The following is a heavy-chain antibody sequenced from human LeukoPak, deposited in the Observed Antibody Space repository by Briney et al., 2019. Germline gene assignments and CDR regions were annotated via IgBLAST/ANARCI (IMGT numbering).Heavy chain of an antibody. V-gene: IGHV3-23*01. CDR1: GFTFSSYA. CDR2: ISGSGDTT. D-gene: IGHD3-10*01. J-gene: IGHJ4*02. Sequence: GGSLRLSCAASGFTFSSYAMSWVRQAPGKGLERVSHISGSGDTTYYADSVKGRFTISRDDSKNTLYLQMNSLRADDTAVYYCAKDMEGSVADYFDYWGQGTLVTVSS. CDR3: AKDMEGSVADYFDY.